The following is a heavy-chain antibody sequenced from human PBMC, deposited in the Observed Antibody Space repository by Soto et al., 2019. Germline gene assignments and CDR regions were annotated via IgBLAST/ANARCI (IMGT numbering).Heavy chain of an antibody. V-gene: IGHV4-39*01. CDR3: ARKTTVAGTG. CDR2: IYYTGST. D-gene: IGHD6-19*01. Sequence: SETLSLTCTVSGGSIGSNNYYWAWIRQPPGKGLEWIGSIYYTGSTYYNPSLRSRVTISVDTSKNQFSLKLNSVTAADTAEYYCARKTTVAGTGWGQGTLVT. J-gene: IGHJ4*02. CDR1: GGSIGSNNYY.